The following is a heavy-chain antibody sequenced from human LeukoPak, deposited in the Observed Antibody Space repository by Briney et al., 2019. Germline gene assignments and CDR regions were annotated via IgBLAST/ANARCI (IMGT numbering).Heavy chain of an antibody. J-gene: IGHJ4*02. Sequence: GGSLRLSCAASGFIFSSYEMSWVRQAPGKGLEWVSYISRSSSNIYYADSVKGRFTISRDNAKNSLYLQMNSLGAEDTAVYYCAKQFQIGVNYFDYWGQGTPVTVSS. CDR3: AKQFQIGVNYFDY. CDR2: ISRSSSNI. D-gene: IGHD3-22*01. CDR1: GFIFSSYE. V-gene: IGHV3-48*03.